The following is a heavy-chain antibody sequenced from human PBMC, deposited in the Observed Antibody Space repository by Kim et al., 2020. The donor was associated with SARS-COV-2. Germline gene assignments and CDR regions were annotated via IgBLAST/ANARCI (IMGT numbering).Heavy chain of an antibody. J-gene: IGHJ5*02. D-gene: IGHD1-7*01. CDR3: AKDSQGVTGTTFWRDSWFDL. V-gene: IGHV3-33*06. CDR1: GFTFSSYA. Sequence: GGSLRLSCAASGFTFSSYAMHWVRQAPGKGLEWVAVIWYDGSNKYYADSVKGRFTISRDNSKNTLYLQMNSLRAEDTAVYYCAKDSQGVTGTTFWRDSWFDLGGQGTLVTVSS. CDR2: IWYDGSNK.